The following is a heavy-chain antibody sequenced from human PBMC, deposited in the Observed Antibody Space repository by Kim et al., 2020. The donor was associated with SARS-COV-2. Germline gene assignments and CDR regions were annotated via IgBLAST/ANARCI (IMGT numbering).Heavy chain of an antibody. J-gene: IGHJ3*02. CDR2: IYYSGST. CDR1: GGSISSGDYY. V-gene: IGHV4-30-4*01. Sequence: SETLSLTCTVSGGSISSGDYYWSWIRQPPGKGLEWIGYIYYSGSTYYNPSLKSRVTISVDTSKNQFSLKLSSVTAADTAVYYCARDPQQAPAFDIWGQGTMVTVSS. CDR3: ARDPQQAPAFDI.